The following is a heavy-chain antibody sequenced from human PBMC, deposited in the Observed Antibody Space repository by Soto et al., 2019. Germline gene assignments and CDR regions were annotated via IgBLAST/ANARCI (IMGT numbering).Heavy chain of an antibody. D-gene: IGHD2-15*01. Sequence: QVQLVESGGGVVQPGRSLRLSCAASGFTFSSYGMHWVRQAPGKGLEWVAVISYDGSNNYYADSVKGRLTISRDNSKDTQYLQMNSLRAEDTAVYYCAKDRRPNSDYGMDDWGQGTTVTVSS. CDR2: ISYDGSNN. J-gene: IGHJ6*02. CDR3: AKDRRPNSDYGMDD. V-gene: IGHV3-30*18. CDR1: GFTFSSYG.